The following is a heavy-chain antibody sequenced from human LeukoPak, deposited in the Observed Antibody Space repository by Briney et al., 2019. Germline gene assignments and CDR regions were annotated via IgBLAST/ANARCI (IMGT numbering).Heavy chain of an antibody. J-gene: IGHJ5*02. CDR1: GYTLTDLS. V-gene: IGHV1-24*01. Sequence: GASVKVSCKVSGYTLTDLSMHGVRQAPGKGLEWMGGFDPEDGETIYAQKFQGRVTMTEDASTDTAYMELSSLRSEDTAVYYCATVSYRFNWFDPWGQGTLVTVSS. CDR2: FDPEDGET. D-gene: IGHD1-26*01. CDR3: ATVSYRFNWFDP.